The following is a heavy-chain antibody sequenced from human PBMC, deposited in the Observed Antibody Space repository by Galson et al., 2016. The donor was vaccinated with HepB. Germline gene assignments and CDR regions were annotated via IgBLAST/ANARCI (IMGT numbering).Heavy chain of an antibody. CDR3: SRSGDGYNFWLDS. V-gene: IGHV3-49*03. D-gene: IGHD5-24*01. CDR2: IRRRSSGEAP. Sequence: SLRLSCAPSASSSGDYPMSWFRQAPGKGLEWVGFIRRRSSGEAPQYAASVSGRFIISWDSSKSIAYLQMTSLSSEDTGVYYCSRSGDGYNFWLDSWGRGTLVTVSP. J-gene: IGHJ4*02. CDR1: ASSSGDYP.